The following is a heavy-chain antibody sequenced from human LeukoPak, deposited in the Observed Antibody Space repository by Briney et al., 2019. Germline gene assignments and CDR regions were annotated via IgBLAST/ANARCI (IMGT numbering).Heavy chain of an antibody. CDR2: ISSSGSTI. D-gene: IGHD5-24*01. J-gene: IGHJ4*02. CDR1: GFTFSSYE. CDR3: ASPMATILGY. V-gene: IGHV3-48*03. Sequence: PGGSLRLSCAASGFTFSSYEMNWVRQTPGKGLEWVSYISSSGSTIYYADSVKGRFTISRDNAKNSLYLQMNSLRAEDTAVYYCASPMATILGYWGQGTLVTVSS.